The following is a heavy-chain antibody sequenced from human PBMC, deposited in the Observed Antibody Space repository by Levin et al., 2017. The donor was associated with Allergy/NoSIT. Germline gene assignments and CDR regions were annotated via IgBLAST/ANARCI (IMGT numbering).Heavy chain of an antibody. J-gene: IGHJ6*02. D-gene: IGHD5-24*01. V-gene: IGHV3-23*01. CDR2: MSATGDRT. CDR3: ARGVGGYQYNYYGMDV. Sequence: PGESLKISCVASGFTFSGYAMSWVAQAPGKGLEWVSAMSATGDRTYYADSMKGRFTISRDNSKNTLYLQMNSLRAEDTAVYYCARGVGGYQYNYYGMDVWGQGTTVTVSS. CDR1: GFTFSGYA.